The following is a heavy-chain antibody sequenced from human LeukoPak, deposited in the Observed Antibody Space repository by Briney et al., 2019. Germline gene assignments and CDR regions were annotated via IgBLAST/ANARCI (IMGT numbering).Heavy chain of an antibody. CDR1: GFTFSSYA. V-gene: IGHV3-30-3*01. Sequence: GSLRLSFAASGFTFSSYAMHWVRQAPGKGLEWEAVISYDGSNKYYADSVKGRFTISRDNSKNTLYLQMNSLRAEDTAVYYCARDGSTSPWYYYGMDVWGQGTTVTVSS. D-gene: IGHD2-2*01. J-gene: IGHJ6*02. CDR3: ARDGSTSPWYYYGMDV. CDR2: ISYDGSNK.